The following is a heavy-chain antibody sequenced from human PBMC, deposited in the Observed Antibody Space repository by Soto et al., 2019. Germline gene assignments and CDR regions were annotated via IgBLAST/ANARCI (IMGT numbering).Heavy chain of an antibody. CDR1: GYTFTRNG. CDR2: ISPKSGSI. Sequence: GASVKVSCKTSGYTFTRNGISWVRQAPGQGLEWMGWISPKSGSIKYAQKFQGRVIMTTDTSTSTAYMELRSLRSDDTAVYYCVKDRDSNSWPSRDVWGQGTTGTVS. CDR3: VKDRDSNSWPSRDV. J-gene: IGHJ6*02. D-gene: IGHD3-22*01. V-gene: IGHV1-18*01.